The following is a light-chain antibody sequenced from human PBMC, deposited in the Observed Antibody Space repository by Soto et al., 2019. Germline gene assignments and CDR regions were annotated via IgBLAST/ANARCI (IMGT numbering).Light chain of an antibody. CDR3: QHYGGMWT. J-gene: IGKJ1*01. CDR2: DGL. Sequence: DIQMTQSPSTLSASVGDRVAITCRASQSITNRLAWYQLKPGKAPKVLIYDGLNLESGVPSRFSGSGYGTEFTLTIRSLQPDDFATYCCQHYGGMWTFGQGTKVEMK. V-gene: IGKV1-5*01. CDR1: QSITNR.